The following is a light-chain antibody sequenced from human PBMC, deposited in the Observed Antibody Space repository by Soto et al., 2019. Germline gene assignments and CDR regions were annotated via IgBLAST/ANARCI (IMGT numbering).Light chain of an antibody. CDR1: SSDVGGYNY. V-gene: IGLV2-14*03. CDR2: DVT. CDR3: SSYTTSNTRQIV. J-gene: IGLJ1*01. Sequence: QSALTQPASVSGSPGQSITISCTGTSSDVGGYNYVSWYQHHPGKAPRLIIYDVTNRPSGVSNPFSGSKSGNTASLTISGLQPEDEAYYYCSSYTTSNTRQIVFGTGTQLTVL.